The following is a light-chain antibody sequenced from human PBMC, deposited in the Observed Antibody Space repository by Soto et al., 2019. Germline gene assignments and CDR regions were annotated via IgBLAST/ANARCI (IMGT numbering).Light chain of an antibody. CDR2: DVT. V-gene: IGLV2-14*03. CDR1: SSDVGAYNY. CDR3: SSYTSSGSDV. Sequence: QSALTQPASVSGSPGQSITMSCTGTSSDVGAYNYVSWYQQHPGKAPKLMIYDVTNRPSGVSNRFSGSKSGNTASLTISGLQAEDEADYHCSSYTSSGSDVFGTGTKLTVL. J-gene: IGLJ1*01.